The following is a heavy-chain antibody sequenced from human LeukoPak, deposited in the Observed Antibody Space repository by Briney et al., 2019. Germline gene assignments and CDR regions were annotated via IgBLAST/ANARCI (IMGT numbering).Heavy chain of an antibody. CDR2: IYSSGST. CDR3: ARVYFFGSGLPFDY. CDR1: GGSISSYY. Sequence: SETLSLTCTVSGGSISSYYWSWIRQPAGKGLEWIGRIYSSGSTNYNSSLKSRVTMSVDTSRNQFSLKLSSVTAADTAVYYCARVYFFGSGLPFDYWGQGTLVTVSS. J-gene: IGHJ4*02. V-gene: IGHV4-4*07. D-gene: IGHD3-10*01.